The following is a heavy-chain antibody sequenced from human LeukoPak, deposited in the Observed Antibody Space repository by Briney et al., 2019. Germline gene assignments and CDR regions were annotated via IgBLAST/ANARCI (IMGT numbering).Heavy chain of an antibody. V-gene: IGHV3-23*01. CDR1: GFAFNFYA. D-gene: IGHD6-19*01. CDR2: IDASGGNT. Sequence: GGSLRLSCAASGFAFNFYAMTWVRQAPGKRLQWVSTIDASGGNTYYAESVRGRFTISRDNSKDTLYLQLNSLTAEDTAIYYCAKPISGGLAVSADWFDPWGQGTLVAVSS. J-gene: IGHJ5*02. CDR3: AKPISGGLAVSADWFDP.